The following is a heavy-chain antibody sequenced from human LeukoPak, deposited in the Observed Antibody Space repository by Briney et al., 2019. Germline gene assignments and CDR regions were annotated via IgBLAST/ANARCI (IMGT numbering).Heavy chain of an antibody. CDR1: GGSISSSSYY. CDR2: IYYSGST. V-gene: IGHV4-39*01. CDR3: ARHSIVGAAYYYYGMDV. J-gene: IGHJ6*02. D-gene: IGHD1-26*01. Sequence: PSETLSLTCTVSGGSISSSSYYWGWIRQPPGTGLEWIGSIYYSGSTYYNPSLKSRVTISVDTSKNQFSLKLSPVTAADTAVYYCARHSIVGAAYYYYGMDVWGQGTTVTVSS.